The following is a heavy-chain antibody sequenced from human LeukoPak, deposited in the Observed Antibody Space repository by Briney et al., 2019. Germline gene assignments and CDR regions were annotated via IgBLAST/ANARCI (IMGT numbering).Heavy chain of an antibody. V-gene: IGHV4-4*07. CDR3: ARDGSKGAYYDFWSGYSLPDY. J-gene: IGHJ4*02. CDR1: GGSISSYY. Sequence: SETLSLTCTVSGGSISSYYWSWIRQPAGKGLEWIGRIYTSGSTNYNPSLESRVTMSVDTSKNQFSLKLSSVTAADTAVYYCARDGSKGAYYDFWSGYSLPDYWGQGTLVTVSS. D-gene: IGHD3-3*01. CDR2: IYTSGST.